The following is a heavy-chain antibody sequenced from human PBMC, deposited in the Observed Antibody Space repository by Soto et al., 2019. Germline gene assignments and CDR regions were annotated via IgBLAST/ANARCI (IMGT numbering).Heavy chain of an antibody. CDR2: IFSNDEK. Sequence: SGPTLVNPTQTLKTTCTVSVSSLSNARRGVSWIRQPPGKALEWLAHIFSNDEKSYSTSLKSRLTISKDTSKSQVVLTMTNMDPVDTATYYCARIPYQLLYLDVWGQGTTVTVSS. D-gene: IGHD2-2*02. CDR1: VSSLSNARRG. V-gene: IGHV2-26*01. J-gene: IGHJ6*02. CDR3: ARIPYQLLYLDV.